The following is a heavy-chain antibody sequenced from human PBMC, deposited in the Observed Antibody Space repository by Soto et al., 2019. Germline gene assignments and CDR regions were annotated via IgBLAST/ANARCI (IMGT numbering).Heavy chain of an antibody. J-gene: IGHJ5*02. D-gene: IGHD3-10*01. CDR3: AKKSLNYYGSGSYHDLFDP. Sequence: LRLSCAASGFTFSSYAMSWVRQAPGKGLEWVSAISGSGGSTYYADSVKGRFTISRDNSKNTLYLQMNSLRAEDTAVYYCAKKSLNYYGSGSYHDLFDPWGQGTLVTVSS. CDR2: ISGSGGST. V-gene: IGHV3-23*01. CDR1: GFTFSSYA.